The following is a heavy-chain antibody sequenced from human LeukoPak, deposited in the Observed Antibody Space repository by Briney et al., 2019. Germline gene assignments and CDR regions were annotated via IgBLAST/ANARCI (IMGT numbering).Heavy chain of an antibody. D-gene: IGHD2-2*01. Sequence: GSSVKVSCKASGGTFSSYAISWVRQAPGQGLEWMGGIIPIFGTANYAQKFQGRVTITADESTSTAYMELSSLRSEDTAVYYCARAWASPSLTLGMDVWGQGTTVTVSS. CDR2: IIPIFGTA. V-gene: IGHV1-69*01. CDR3: ARAWASPSLTLGMDV. J-gene: IGHJ6*02. CDR1: GGTFSSYA.